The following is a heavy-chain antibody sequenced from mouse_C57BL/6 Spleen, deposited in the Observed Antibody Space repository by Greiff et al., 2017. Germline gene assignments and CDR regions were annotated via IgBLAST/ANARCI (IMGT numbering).Heavy chain of an antibody. V-gene: IGHV1-53*01. J-gene: IGHJ2*01. Sequence: QVQLQQPGTELVKPGASVKLSCKASGYTFTSYWMHWVKQRPGQGLEWIGNINPSNGGPNYNEKFKSKATLTVDKSSSTAYMQLSSLTSEDSAVYYCARGPIYYDYDEGVFLDYWGQGTTLTVSS. D-gene: IGHD2-4*01. CDR3: ARGPIYYDYDEGVFLDY. CDR2: INPSNGGP. CDR1: GYTFTSYW.